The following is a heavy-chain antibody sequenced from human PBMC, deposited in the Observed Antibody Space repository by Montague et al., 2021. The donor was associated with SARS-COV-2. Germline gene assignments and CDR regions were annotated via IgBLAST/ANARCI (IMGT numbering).Heavy chain of an antibody. J-gene: IGHJ4*02. CDR1: GGSTSNYY. Sequence: SETLSLTCSVSGGSTSNYYWTWIRQSPGKGLQWIGYIFYTGSKKFNPSLKTRVSMSLDASKNHFSLRLSAVTAADTARYYCARAQNICFIANCVNYFDLWGLGALGTGSS. CDR3: ARAQNICFIANCVNYFDL. V-gene: IGHV4-59*01. CDR2: IFYTGSK. D-gene: IGHD2-15*01.